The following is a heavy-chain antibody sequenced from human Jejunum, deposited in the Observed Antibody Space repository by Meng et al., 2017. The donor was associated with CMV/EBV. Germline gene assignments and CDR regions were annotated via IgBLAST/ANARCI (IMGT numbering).Heavy chain of an antibody. CDR3: TTDQRGAWEPSTINWFDP. J-gene: IGHJ5*02. CDR2: IKSNADGGTT. V-gene: IGHV3-15*01. CDR1: FSRAW. D-gene: IGHD1-14*01. Sequence: FSRAWMSWVRQAPGKGLEWVGRIKSNADGGTTDYAAPVKGRFTISRDDSKNTLYLQMNSLRTEDTAVYYCTTDQRGAWEPSTINWFDPWGQGTLVTV.